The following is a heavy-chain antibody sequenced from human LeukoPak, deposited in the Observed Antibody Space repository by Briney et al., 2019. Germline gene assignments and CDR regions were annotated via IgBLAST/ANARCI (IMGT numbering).Heavy chain of an antibody. J-gene: IGHJ4*02. D-gene: IGHD2/OR15-2a*01. CDR3: AKNPNFVSGSQYEY. V-gene: IGHV3-23*01. CDR1: GFTFSSYA. CDR2: ISGSAGST. Sequence: GASLTLSCAASGFTFSSYAMRWVRQTPGKGREWVQAISGSAGSTYYAHSVKGRFTISRDNSKNTLYLQINRQRAEDTAVYYCAKNPNFVSGSQYEYWGQGTLVTVSS.